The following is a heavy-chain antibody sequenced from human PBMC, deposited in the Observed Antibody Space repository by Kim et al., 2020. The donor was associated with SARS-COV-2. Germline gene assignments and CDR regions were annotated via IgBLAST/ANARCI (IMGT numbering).Heavy chain of an antibody. J-gene: IGHJ3*02. Sequence: GGSLRLSCAASGFTFSSYAMSWVRQAPGKGLEWVSAISGSGGSTYYADSVKGRFTISRDNSKNTLYLQMNSLRAEDTAVYYCAKDEVLLWFGELFKATTAFDIWGQGTMVTVSS. CDR2: ISGSGGST. V-gene: IGHV3-23*01. D-gene: IGHD3-10*01. CDR3: AKDEVLLWFGELFKATTAFDI. CDR1: GFTFSSYA.